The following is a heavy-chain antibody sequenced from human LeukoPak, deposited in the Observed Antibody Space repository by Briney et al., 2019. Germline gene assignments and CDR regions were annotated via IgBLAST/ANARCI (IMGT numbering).Heavy chain of an antibody. CDR3: AKEVHYYDSSDYFPLGY. Sequence: ASVKVSCKASGYTFTGYYMHWVRQAPGQGLEWMGWINPNSGGTNYAQKFQGRVTMTRDTSISTAYMELSRLTSDDTAVYYCAKEVHYYDSSDYFPLGYWGQGTLITVSS. V-gene: IGHV1-2*02. D-gene: IGHD3-22*01. CDR2: INPNSGGT. J-gene: IGHJ4*02. CDR1: GYTFTGYY.